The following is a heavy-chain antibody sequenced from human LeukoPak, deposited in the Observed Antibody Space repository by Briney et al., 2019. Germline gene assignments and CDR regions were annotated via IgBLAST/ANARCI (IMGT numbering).Heavy chain of an antibody. CDR3: ARFSSSWPYYYYGMDV. J-gene: IGHJ6*02. D-gene: IGHD6-13*01. CDR2: IYYSGST. V-gene: IGHV4-59*01. Sequence: SETLSLTCTVSGGSISSYYWSWIRQPPGKGLEWIGYIYYSGSTNYDPSLKSRVTISVDTSKNQFSLKLSSVTAADTAVYYCARFSSSWPYYYYGMDVWGQGTTVTVSS. CDR1: GGSISSYY.